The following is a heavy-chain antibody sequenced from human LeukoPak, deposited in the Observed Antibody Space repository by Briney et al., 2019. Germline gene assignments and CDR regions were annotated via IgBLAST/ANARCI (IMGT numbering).Heavy chain of an antibody. D-gene: IGHD3-3*01. CDR3: ASQSYDFWSGYYTLHGFDP. Sequence: SETLSLTCTVSGGSISSYYWSWLRQPPGKGLEWIGYIYYSGSTNYNPSLKSRVTVSVDTSKNQFSLKLSSVTAADTAVYYCASQSYDFWSGYYTLHGFDPWGQGTLVTVSS. CDR2: IYYSGST. J-gene: IGHJ5*02. V-gene: IGHV4-59*01. CDR1: GGSISSYY.